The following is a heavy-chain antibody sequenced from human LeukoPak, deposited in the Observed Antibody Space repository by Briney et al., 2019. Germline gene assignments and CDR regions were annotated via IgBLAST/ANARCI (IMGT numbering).Heavy chain of an antibody. CDR1: GYTFTTYA. D-gene: IGHD6-19*01. CDR2: INAASGDT. CDR3: ARPGSPHPVAVNPLDY. J-gene: IGHJ4*02. V-gene: IGHV1-3*01. Sequence: KKPGASVRVSCKASGYTFTTYAMHWVRQAPGQRLEWMGWINAASGDTEYSQNFQGRVTITRDTSASTAYMELSRLRSEDTAVYYCARPGSPHPVAVNPLDYWGQGTLVTVST.